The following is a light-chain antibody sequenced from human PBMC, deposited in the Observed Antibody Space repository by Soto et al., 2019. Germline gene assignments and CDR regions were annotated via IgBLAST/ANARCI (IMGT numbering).Light chain of an antibody. CDR1: QDIGDR. CDR3: LQHSDYPFT. V-gene: IGKV1-17*01. J-gene: IGKJ2*01. Sequence: DVQMTQSPSSLSASVGDRVTITCRASQDIGDRLGWYQQKPGRVPKRLIYETSRLQGGVPSRFSGAGSGTDFTLTISGLQPEDFATYYCLQHSDYPFTFGQGTKLDI. CDR2: ETS.